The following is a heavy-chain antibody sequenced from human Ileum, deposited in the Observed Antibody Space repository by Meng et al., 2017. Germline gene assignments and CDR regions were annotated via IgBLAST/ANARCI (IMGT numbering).Heavy chain of an antibody. CDR2: ITPITGVT. Sequence: QVQLVQSGAEVRQPGSSVKVSCKASGCTFSNFDLHWVRQAPGQGLEWMGGITPITGVTNYAHKFHGRVSITADTSTATAYLDLSSLRSEDTALYFCARFPRCTRTSCYGRWFDPWGQGTLVTVSS. J-gene: IGHJ5*02. V-gene: IGHV1-69*02. CDR3: ARFPRCTRTSCYGRWFDP. CDR1: GCTFSNFD. D-gene: IGHD2-8*01.